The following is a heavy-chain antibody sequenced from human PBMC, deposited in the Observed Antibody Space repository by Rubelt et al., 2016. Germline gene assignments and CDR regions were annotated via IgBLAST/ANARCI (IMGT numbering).Heavy chain of an antibody. Sequence: QVQLVQSGAEVKKPGASVKVSCKASGYTFTSYGISWVRQAPGQGLEWMGRIIPILGIANYAQKFQGRVTITADKSTSTAYMELSSLRSEDTAVYFWARDQLALYAFDIWGQGTMVTVSS. CDR2: IIPILGIA. V-gene: IGHV1-69*04. J-gene: IGHJ3*02. D-gene: IGHD1-1*01. CDR3: ARDQLALYAFDI. CDR1: GYTFTSYG.